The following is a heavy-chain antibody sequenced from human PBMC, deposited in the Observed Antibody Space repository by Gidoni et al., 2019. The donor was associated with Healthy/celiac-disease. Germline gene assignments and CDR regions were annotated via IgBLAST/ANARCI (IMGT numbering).Heavy chain of an antibody. V-gene: IGHV4-30-4*01. CDR2: IYYSGST. CDR3: ARCLRLVRGVWFDP. J-gene: IGHJ5*02. Sequence: QAQLQESGSGLVKPSQTRSPTHTVTGGSISSGDYYWSWIRPPPGKGLAWIGYIYYSGSTYYNPSLKSRVTISVDTSKNQFSLKLSSVTAADTAVYYCARCLRLVRGVWFDPWGQGTLVTVSS. CDR1: GGSISSGDYY. D-gene: IGHD3-10*01.